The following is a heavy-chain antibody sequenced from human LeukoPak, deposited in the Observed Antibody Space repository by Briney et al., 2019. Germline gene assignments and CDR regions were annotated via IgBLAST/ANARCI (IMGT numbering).Heavy chain of an antibody. Sequence: GGSLRLSCAASGFTFSDYNMRWIRQAPGKGLEWVSSISRSGSTKYYADSVKGRFTISRDNAKNSLFLQMNSLRAEDTAVYYCARFVDTAMVYYYYYYMDVWGKGTTVTVSS. J-gene: IGHJ6*03. D-gene: IGHD5-18*01. V-gene: IGHV3-11*01. CDR1: GFTFSDYN. CDR3: ARFVDTAMVYYYYYYMDV. CDR2: ISRSGSTK.